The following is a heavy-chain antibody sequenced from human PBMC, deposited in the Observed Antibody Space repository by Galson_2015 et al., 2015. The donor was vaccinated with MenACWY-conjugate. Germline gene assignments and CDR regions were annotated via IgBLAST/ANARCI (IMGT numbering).Heavy chain of an antibody. CDR2: ISSSGSYT. D-gene: IGHD3-10*01. Sequence: SLRLSCAASGFSFSDFYMTWIRQAPGKGLEWIAYISSSGSYTKYGDSIKGRFSISRDNINNSLFLQMDSLTTEDTAVYYCVRSDHGDFAFFRHWGKGTTVIVSS. V-gene: IGHV3-11*06. CDR1: GFSFSDFY. J-gene: IGHJ6*04. CDR3: VRSDHGDFAFFRH.